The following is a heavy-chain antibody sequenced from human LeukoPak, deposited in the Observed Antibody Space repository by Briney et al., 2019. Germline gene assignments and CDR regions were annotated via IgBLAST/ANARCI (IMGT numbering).Heavy chain of an antibody. V-gene: IGHV3-7*01. D-gene: IGHD3-22*01. J-gene: IGHJ4*02. CDR2: IKQDGSEK. CDR3: ASPGITTFDY. CDR1: GFTFSSYN. Sequence: GGSLRLSCAASGFTFSSYNMNWVRQAPGKGLEWVANIKQDGSEKYYVDSVKGRFTISRDNAKNSLYLQMNSLRAEDTAIYYCASPGITTFDYWGQGTLVTVSS.